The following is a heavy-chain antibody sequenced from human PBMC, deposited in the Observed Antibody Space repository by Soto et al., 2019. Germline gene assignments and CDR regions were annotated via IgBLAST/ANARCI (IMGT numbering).Heavy chain of an antibody. CDR3: ALRVTLGRYYYYYGMDV. J-gene: IGHJ6*02. V-gene: IGHV1-69*12. Sequence: QVQLVQSGTEVKKPGSLLKVSCKASGGTFSSYVISWVRQAPGQGLEWMGGIIPMFDKIKYAQKFQGRVTITADEPTSTAYMDLRSLRSEDTAVYYCALRVTLGRYYYYYGMDVWGQGTTVTVSS. D-gene: IGHD2-21*02. CDR2: IIPMFDKI. CDR1: GGTFSSYV.